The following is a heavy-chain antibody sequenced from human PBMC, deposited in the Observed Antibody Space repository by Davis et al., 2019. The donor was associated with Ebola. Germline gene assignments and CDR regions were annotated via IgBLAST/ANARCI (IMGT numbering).Heavy chain of an antibody. Sequence: AASVKVSCKASGYTSTSYAMHWVRQAPGQRLEWMGWINAGNGNTKYSQKFQGRVTITRDTSASTAYMELSSLRSEDTAVYYCARADIVVYFDYWGQGTLVTVSS. CDR2: INAGNGNT. V-gene: IGHV1-3*01. D-gene: IGHD5-12*01. J-gene: IGHJ4*02. CDR3: ARADIVVYFDY. CDR1: GYTSTSYA.